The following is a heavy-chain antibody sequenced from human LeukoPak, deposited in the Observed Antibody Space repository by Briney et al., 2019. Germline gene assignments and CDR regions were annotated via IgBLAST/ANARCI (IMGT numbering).Heavy chain of an antibody. J-gene: IGHJ4*02. CDR1: GYTISSYW. D-gene: IGHD3-10*01. CDR2: INEDGSST. Sequence: AESLTLTCTASGYTISSYWMHWVRQRPGKGLVWVSRINEDGSSTSYPAPVRRRTTTSRDNAKNTLYLQMNSLRAEEAAVYYCTTDTFGARDSWGQGTLVTVSS. V-gene: IGHV3-74*01. CDR3: TTDTFGARDS.